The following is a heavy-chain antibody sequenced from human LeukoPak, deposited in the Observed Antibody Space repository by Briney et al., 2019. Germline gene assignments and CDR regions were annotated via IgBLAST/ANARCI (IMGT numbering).Heavy chain of an antibody. CDR3: ARQAEHYDVLTGYSQRGGYYYYYYMDV. Sequence: SDTLSLICSLCGGLNSRFYGLCLPQPPGKGVVGSGYKYYCESTNYNPSLKSPVTISVDTSKNQFSLKLSSVTAEDTAVYYCARQAEHYDVLTGYSQRGGYYYYYYMDVWGKGTTVTVSS. D-gene: IGHD3-9*01. CDR2: KYYCEST. CDR1: GGLNSRFY. J-gene: IGHJ6*03. V-gene: IGHV4-59*08.